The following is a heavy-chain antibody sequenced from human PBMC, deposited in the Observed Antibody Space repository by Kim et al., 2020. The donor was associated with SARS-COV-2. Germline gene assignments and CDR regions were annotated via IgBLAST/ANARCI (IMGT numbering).Heavy chain of an antibody. V-gene: IGHV1-2*02. CDR2: INPNSGGT. CDR3: ARDIGDWLPYYDSSGYYSD. Sequence: ASVKVSCKASGYTFTGYYMHWVRQAPGQGLEWMGWINPNSGGTNYAQKFQGRVTMTRDTSISTAYMELSRLRSDDTAVYYCARDIGDWLPYYDSSGYYSDWGQGTLVTVSS. CDR1: GYTFTGYY. J-gene: IGHJ4*02. D-gene: IGHD3-22*01.